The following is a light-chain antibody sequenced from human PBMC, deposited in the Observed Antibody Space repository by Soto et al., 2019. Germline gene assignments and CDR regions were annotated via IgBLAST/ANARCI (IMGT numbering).Light chain of an antibody. CDR3: QQYNSDWT. CDR2: KAS. CDR1: QSISSW. Sequence: DIQMTQSPSTLSASVGDRVTITCRASQSISSWLAWYQQKPGKAPKLLIYKASSLESGVPPRFSGSGSGTEFTLTISSLQPDDFATYYCQQYNSDWTFGQGTRW. J-gene: IGKJ1*01. V-gene: IGKV1-5*03.